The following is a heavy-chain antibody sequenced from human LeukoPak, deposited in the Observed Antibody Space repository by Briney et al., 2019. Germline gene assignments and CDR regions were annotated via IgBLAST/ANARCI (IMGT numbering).Heavy chain of an antibody. D-gene: IGHD3-22*01. CDR1: GFTFGDYA. J-gene: IGHJ4*02. V-gene: IGHV3-49*04. Sequence: GRSLRLSCTASGFTFGDYAMSWVRQAPGKGLEWVGFIRSKAYGGTTEYAASVKGRFTISRDDSKSIAYLQVNSLKTEDTAVYYCTESRGYYPTAFDYWGQGTLVTVSS. CDR2: IRSKAYGGTT. CDR3: TESRGYYPTAFDY.